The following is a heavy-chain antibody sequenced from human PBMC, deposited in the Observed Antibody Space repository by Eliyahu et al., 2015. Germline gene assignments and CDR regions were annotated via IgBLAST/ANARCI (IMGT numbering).Heavy chain of an antibody. V-gene: IGHV3-48*02. J-gene: IGHJ4*02. D-gene: IGHD5-24*01. CDR3: AEXATIEI. CDR1: GFTFSSYN. CDR2: ISSSSSII. Sequence: EVQLVESGGGLVQPGGSLRLXCAASGFTFSSYNMNWVRQAPGKGLEWISYISSSSSIIYYADSVKGRFTISRDNAKSSLYLQMNSLRDEDTAVYYCAEXATIEIWGQGTLVTVSS.